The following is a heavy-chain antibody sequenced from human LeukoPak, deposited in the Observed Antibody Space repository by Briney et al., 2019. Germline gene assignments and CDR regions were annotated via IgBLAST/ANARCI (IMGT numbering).Heavy chain of an antibody. V-gene: IGHV3-23*01. CDR2: ISGSGGST. CDR3: ARESPTNNGDLDY. J-gene: IGHJ4*02. D-gene: IGHD4-17*01. CDR1: GFTFSSYA. Sequence: PGGSLRLSCAASGFTFSSYAMSWVRQAPGKGLEWVSAISGSGGSTYYADSVKGRFTISRDNAKNSLYLQMDSLRAEDTAVCYCARESPTNNGDLDYWGQGTLVTVSS.